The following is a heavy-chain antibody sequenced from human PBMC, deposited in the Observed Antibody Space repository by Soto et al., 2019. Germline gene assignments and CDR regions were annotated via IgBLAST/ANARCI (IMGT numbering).Heavy chain of an antibody. Sequence: PVGSLGLSCTDFGFTFGDYAMSWFRQAPGKGLEWVGLIKSKAYGETTHYAASVKGRFTISRDDSKNIAYLQMNSLKTEDTAVYYCSRGGYSSTRYRALRYWFDPWGQGTLVTVSS. D-gene: IGHD6-13*01. J-gene: IGHJ5*02. CDR2: IKSKAYGETT. V-gene: IGHV3-49*03. CDR3: SRGGYSSTRYRALRYWFDP. CDR1: GFTFGDYA.